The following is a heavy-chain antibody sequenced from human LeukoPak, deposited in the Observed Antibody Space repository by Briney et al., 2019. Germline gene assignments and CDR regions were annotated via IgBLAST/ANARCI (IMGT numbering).Heavy chain of an antibody. D-gene: IGHD5-18*01. Sequence: GGSLRLSCAASGFTFSSYEMNWVRQAPGKGLEWVSLITWDGGTTYNADSVKGRCTISRDNIKYSLYLQMNSLRTEDTALYYCARSTAMVTWGSFDIWGQGTLVTVSS. J-gene: IGHJ3*02. CDR1: GFTFSSYE. CDR3: ARSTAMVTWGSFDI. V-gene: IGHV3-43*01. CDR2: ITWDGGTT.